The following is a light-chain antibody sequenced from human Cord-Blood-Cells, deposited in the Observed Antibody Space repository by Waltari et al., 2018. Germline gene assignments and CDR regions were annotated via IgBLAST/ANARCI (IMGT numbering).Light chain of an antibody. V-gene: IGKV4-1*01. J-gene: IGKJ1*01. Sequence: DIVMTQSPDSLAVSLGERATINCKPSQSVLYSSNNKNYLAWYQQKQGQPPKLLIYWASTRESGVPDRFSGSGSGTDFTLTISSLQAEDVAVYYCQQYYSTPPTFGQGTKVEIK. CDR3: QQYYSTPPT. CDR2: WAS. CDR1: QSVLYSSNNKNY.